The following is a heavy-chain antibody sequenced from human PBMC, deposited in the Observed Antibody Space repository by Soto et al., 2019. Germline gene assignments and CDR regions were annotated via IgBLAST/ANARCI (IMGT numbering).Heavy chain of an antibody. CDR3: AQSSSSGYLSY. J-gene: IGHJ4*02. D-gene: IGHD6-6*01. V-gene: IGHV3-72*01. CDR2: SRNKASGYTT. Sequence: EVQLVESGGGLVQPGGSLRLSCAASGFTLSDYYIDWVRQAPGKGLEWVGRSRNKASGYTTEYAASVKVRFTISRDDSRNSLYLQMNSLKTEDTVVYFCAQSSSSGYLSYWGQGTLVTVSS. CDR1: GFTLSDYY.